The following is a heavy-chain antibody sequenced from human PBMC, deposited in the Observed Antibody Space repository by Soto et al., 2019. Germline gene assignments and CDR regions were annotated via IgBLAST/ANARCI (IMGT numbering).Heavy chain of an antibody. Sequence: RASVKVSCKASGYTFTSYGISWVRQAPGQGLEWMGWISAYNGNTNYAQKLQGRVTMTTDTSTSTAYMGLRSLRSDDTAVYYCARDDRSRWYLKPYYYYGMDVWGQGTTATVSS. CDR1: GYTFTSYG. J-gene: IGHJ6*02. D-gene: IGHD6-19*01. CDR3: ARDDRSRWYLKPYYYYGMDV. CDR2: ISAYNGNT. V-gene: IGHV1-18*04.